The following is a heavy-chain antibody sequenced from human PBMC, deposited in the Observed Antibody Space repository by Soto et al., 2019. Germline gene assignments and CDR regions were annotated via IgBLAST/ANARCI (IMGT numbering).Heavy chain of an antibody. Sequence: ASVKVSCKASGYTFTSYDINWVRQATGQGLEWMGWMNPDNGNTGYSQKFQGRVTMTRDTSISTAYMDLSSLRSEDTAVYYCARGLNWNYGAQYYHGMDVWGQ. D-gene: IGHD1-7*01. V-gene: IGHV1-8*01. J-gene: IGHJ6*02. CDR3: ARGLNWNYGAQYYHGMDV. CDR1: GYTFTSYD. CDR2: MNPDNGNT.